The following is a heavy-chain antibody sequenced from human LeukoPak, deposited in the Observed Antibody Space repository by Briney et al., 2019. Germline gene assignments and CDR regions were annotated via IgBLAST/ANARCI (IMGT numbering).Heavy chain of an antibody. CDR1: GFTFSSYW. D-gene: IGHD3-16*01. V-gene: IGHV3-74*01. J-gene: IGHJ4*02. CDR2: INSDGSTT. CDR3: TRINYG. Sequence: PGGSLRLSCAASGFTFSSYWMHWVRQAPGKGLMWVSRINSDGSTTSYADSVKGRFTISRDNAKNTLYLQTNSLRVEDTAVYYCTRINYGWGQGTLVTVSS.